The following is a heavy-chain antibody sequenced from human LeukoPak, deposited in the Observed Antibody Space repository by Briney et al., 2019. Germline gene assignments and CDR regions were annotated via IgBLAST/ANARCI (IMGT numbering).Heavy chain of an antibody. D-gene: IGHD6-13*01. Sequence: LAGGSLRLSCAASGFTFSSYEMNWVRQAPGKGLEWVSYISSSGSTIYYADSVKGRFTISRDNAKNSLYLQMNSLRAEDTAVYYCARLIAAAGTTPWFDPWGQGTLVTVSS. CDR2: ISSSGSTI. V-gene: IGHV3-48*03. CDR1: GFTFSSYE. CDR3: ARLIAAAGTTPWFDP. J-gene: IGHJ5*02.